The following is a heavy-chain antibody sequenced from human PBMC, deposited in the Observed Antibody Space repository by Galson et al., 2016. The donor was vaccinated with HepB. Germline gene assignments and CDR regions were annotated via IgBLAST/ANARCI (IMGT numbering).Heavy chain of an antibody. V-gene: IGHV3-74*01. D-gene: IGHD2-8*02. Sequence: SLRLSCAASGFTFSSYWMHWVRQAPGKGLVWVSRINSDGSSTSYADSAKGRFTISRDNAENSLYLQMNSLRVDDTAVYYCARQRGDGTNSYWWDLFDPWGQGTLVTVSS. CDR3: ARQRGDGTNSYWWDLFDP. CDR2: INSDGSST. J-gene: IGHJ5*02. CDR1: GFTFSSYW.